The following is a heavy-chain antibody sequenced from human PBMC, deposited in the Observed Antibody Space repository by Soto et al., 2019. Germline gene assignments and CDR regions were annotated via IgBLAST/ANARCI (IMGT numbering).Heavy chain of an antibody. CDR3: VRGGGGGLFDP. Sequence: GGSLRLSCAGSGFTFGDSYMSWIRQAPGKGLEWLSYISPGSGYPAYADSVKGRFTISRGNAKRSLYLQMMSLTAEDTAIYYCVRGGGGGLFDPWGQGTMVTVSS. V-gene: IGHV3-11*06. J-gene: IGHJ5*02. CDR2: ISPGSGYP. CDR1: GFTFGDSY. D-gene: IGHD2-15*01.